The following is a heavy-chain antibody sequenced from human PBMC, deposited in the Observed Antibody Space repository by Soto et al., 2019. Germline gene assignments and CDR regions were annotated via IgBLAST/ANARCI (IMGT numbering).Heavy chain of an antibody. V-gene: IGHV1-69*02. D-gene: IGHD1-26*01. CDR1: GGTFSSYT. J-gene: IGHJ4*02. Sequence: SVKVSCKASGGTFSSYTISWVRQAPGQGLEWMGRIIPILGIANYAQKFQGRVTITADKSTSTAYMELSSLRSEDTAVYYCARSTGATSCYDYWGQGTLVTVSS. CDR3: ARSTGATSCYDY. CDR2: IIPILGIA.